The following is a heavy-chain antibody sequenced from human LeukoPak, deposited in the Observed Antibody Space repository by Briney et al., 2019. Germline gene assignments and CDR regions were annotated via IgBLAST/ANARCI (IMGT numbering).Heavy chain of an antibody. J-gene: IGHJ5*02. Sequence: SETLSLTCTVSGGSISSSSYYWGWIRQPPGKGLEWIGEINHSGSTNYNPSLKSRVTISVDTSKNQFSLKLSSVTAADTAVYYCARRSGWYVGLSWFDPWGQGTLVTVSS. CDR1: GGSISSSSYY. CDR3: ARRSGWYVGLSWFDP. D-gene: IGHD6-19*01. V-gene: IGHV4-39*07. CDR2: INHSGST.